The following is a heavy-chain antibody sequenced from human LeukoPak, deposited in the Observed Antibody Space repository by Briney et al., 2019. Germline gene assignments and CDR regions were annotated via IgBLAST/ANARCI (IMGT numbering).Heavy chain of an antibody. CDR2: IYTSGST. CDR3: ARQGYYDFWSGYYPEWFDP. CDR1: GGSFSGYY. V-gene: IGHV4-59*10. D-gene: IGHD3-3*01. Sequence: KPSETLSLTCAVYGGSFSGYYWSWIRQPAGKGLEWIGRIYTSGSTNYNPSLKGRVTISVDTSKNQFSLKLSSVTAADTAVYYCARQGYYDFWSGYYPEWFDPWGQGTLVTVSS. J-gene: IGHJ5*02.